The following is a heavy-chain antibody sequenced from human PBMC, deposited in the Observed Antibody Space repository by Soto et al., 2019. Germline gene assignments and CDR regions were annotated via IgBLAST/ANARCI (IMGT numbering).Heavy chain of an antibody. D-gene: IGHD1-26*01. V-gene: IGHV3-23*01. CDR3: AKGDLRWDPFDF. Sequence: EAQLLESGGGLVQPGGSLRLSCAASGLAFSNYAMTWVRQAPGKGLEWVSIITASGYSAYYGGAVKGRFTTSRDNSRSTLYRQMNVLRADDTAVYYCAKGDLRWDPFDFWCQGALVTVSS. J-gene: IGHJ4*02. CDR2: ITASGYSA. CDR1: GLAFSNYA.